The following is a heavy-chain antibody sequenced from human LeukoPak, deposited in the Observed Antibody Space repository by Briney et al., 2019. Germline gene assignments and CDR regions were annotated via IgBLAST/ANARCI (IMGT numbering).Heavy chain of an antibody. CDR3: TRCGNRYYFGLDV. CDR2: IRKKAQKYST. V-gene: IGHV3-72*01. Sequence: GGSLRLSCAASAFTFSDHYMDWVRQAPGNGLKWIGRIRKKAQKYSTEYAASVKSTFTISRDDSQNSVYLQMNSLKTDDTAVYYCTRCGNRYYFGLDVWGQGTTVTVSS. D-gene: IGHD1-14*01. J-gene: IGHJ6*02. CDR1: AFTFSDHY.